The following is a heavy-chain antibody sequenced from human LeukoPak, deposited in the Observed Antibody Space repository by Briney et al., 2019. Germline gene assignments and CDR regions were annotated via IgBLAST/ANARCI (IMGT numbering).Heavy chain of an antibody. J-gene: IGHJ4*02. V-gene: IGHV4-59*08. CDR3: ARHHPGGYADTGYYYYFDY. CDR2: IYRSETT. Sequence: SETLSLTDTGSGDSISSFQWIWLPQAPGNGLEGSSYIYRSETTNYNPYLKSRVTISADTSKNKFSLTLTFVPAADTAIYYCARHHPGGYADTGYYYYFDYWGQGTLVTVSS. D-gene: IGHD3-22*01. CDR1: GDSISSFQ.